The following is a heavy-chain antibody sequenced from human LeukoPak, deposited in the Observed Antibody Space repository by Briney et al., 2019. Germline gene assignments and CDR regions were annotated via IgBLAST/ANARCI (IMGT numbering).Heavy chain of an antibody. CDR3: VNNDGSGSSAADDY. Sequence: GGSLRLSCAASGFTFSSYAMHWVRQAPGKGLEWVAVISYDGSNKYYADSVKGRFTISRDSSKNTLYLQMNSLRAEDTAVYYCVNNDGSGSSAADDYWGQGTLVTVSS. V-gene: IGHV3-30-3*01. CDR1: GFTFSSYA. CDR2: ISYDGSNK. D-gene: IGHD3-10*01. J-gene: IGHJ4*02.